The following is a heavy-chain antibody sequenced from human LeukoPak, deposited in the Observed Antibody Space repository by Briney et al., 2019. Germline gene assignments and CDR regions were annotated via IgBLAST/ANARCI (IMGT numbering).Heavy chain of an antibody. D-gene: IGHD5-12*01. V-gene: IGHV3-33*01. Sequence: GGSLRLSCAASGFTFSSYGMHWVRQAPGKGLEWVAVIWYDGSNKYYADSVKGRFTISRDNSKNTLYLQMNSLRAEDTAVYYCARDRKPGGYGSYGMDVWGQGTTVTVSS. CDR2: IWYDGSNK. J-gene: IGHJ6*02. CDR3: ARDRKPGGYGSYGMDV. CDR1: GFTFSSYG.